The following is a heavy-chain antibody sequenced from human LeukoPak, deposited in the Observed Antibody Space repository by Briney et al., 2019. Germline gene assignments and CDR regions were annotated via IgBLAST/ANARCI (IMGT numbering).Heavy chain of an antibody. CDR1: GFTFSSYA. Sequence: PGGSLRLPCAASGFTFSSYAMHWVRQAPGKGLEWVAVISYDGSNKYYADSVKGRFTISRDNSKNTLYLQMNSLRAEDTAVYYCARDQNYYDSSGTYYYMDVWGKGTTVTVSS. V-gene: IGHV3-30*04. CDR2: ISYDGSNK. J-gene: IGHJ6*03. D-gene: IGHD3-22*01. CDR3: ARDQNYYDSSGTYYYMDV.